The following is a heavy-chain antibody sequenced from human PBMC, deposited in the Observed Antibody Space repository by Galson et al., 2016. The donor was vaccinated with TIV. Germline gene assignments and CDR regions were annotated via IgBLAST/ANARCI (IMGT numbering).Heavy chain of an antibody. CDR1: GFTFNNYW. J-gene: IGHJ4*02. CDR2: IKEDGSTI. D-gene: IGHD2-2*01. V-gene: IGHV3-7*01. Sequence: SLRLSCAVSGFTFNNYWMSWVRQAPGKGLDWVANIKEDGSTIYYVDSVEGRFTISRDNAKNSLYLQMNSLRAEDTAMYYCARDHSYQSFDYWGQGTLVTVSS. CDR3: ARDHSYQSFDY.